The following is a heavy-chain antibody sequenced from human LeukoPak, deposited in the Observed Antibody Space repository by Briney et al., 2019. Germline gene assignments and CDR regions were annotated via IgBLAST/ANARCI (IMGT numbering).Heavy chain of an antibody. Sequence: GASVKVSCKASGYTFTSYDINWVRQATGQGLEWMGIINPSGGSTSYAQKFQGRVTMTRDTSTSTVYMELSSLRSEDTAVYYCARVRPMSSVSEVTVLVVPAANTQDDAFDIWGQGTMVTVSS. J-gene: IGHJ3*02. CDR3: ARVRPMSSVSEVTVLVVPAANTQDDAFDI. CDR1: GYTFTSYD. V-gene: IGHV1-46*01. CDR2: INPSGGST. D-gene: IGHD2-2*01.